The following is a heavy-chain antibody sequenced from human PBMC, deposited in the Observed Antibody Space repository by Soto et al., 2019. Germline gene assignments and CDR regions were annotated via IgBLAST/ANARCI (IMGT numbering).Heavy chain of an antibody. J-gene: IGHJ4*02. Sequence: SETLSLTCTVSGGSISSGDYYWSWIRQPPGKGLEWIGYIYYSGSTYYNPSLKSRVTISVDTSKNQFSLKLSSVTAADTAVYYCASKSGYSYGPFDYWGQGTLVTVSS. CDR2: IYYSGST. D-gene: IGHD5-18*01. V-gene: IGHV4-30-4*01. CDR3: ASKSGYSYGPFDY. CDR1: GGSISSGDYY.